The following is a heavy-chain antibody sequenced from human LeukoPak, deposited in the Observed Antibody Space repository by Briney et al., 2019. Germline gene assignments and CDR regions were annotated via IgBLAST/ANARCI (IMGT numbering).Heavy chain of an antibody. V-gene: IGHV3-23*01. CDR1: GFTFSSYA. CDR3: AKAGPRYLYYYDSSD. D-gene: IGHD3-22*01. CDR2: ISGSGGST. Sequence: GGSLRLSCAASGFTFSSYAMHWVRQAPGKGLEWVSAISGSGGSTYYADSVKGRFTISRDNSKNTLYLQMNSLRAEDTAVYYCAKAGPRYLYYYDSSDWGQGTLVTVSS. J-gene: IGHJ1*01.